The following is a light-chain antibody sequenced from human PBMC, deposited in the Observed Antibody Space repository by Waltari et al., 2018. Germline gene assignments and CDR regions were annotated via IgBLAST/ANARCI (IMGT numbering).Light chain of an antibody. Sequence: DLVMTQSPDSLAVSLGERATIHCKSSRSLLWSNNKDYLAWYQKKPGQSPKLLISWASTRESGVPDRFSGSGSGTDFTLTISSLQAEDVAVYYCQQYFSLPLTFGGGTHVEL. J-gene: IGKJ4*01. CDR3: QQYFSLPLT. CDR1: RSLLWSNNKDY. CDR2: WAS. V-gene: IGKV4-1*01.